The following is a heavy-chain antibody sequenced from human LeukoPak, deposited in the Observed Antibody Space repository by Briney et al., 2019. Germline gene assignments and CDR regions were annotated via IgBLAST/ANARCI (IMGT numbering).Heavy chain of an antibody. CDR3: ASTYGDYRGDWFDP. D-gene: IGHD4-17*01. CDR1: GYSFISYY. V-gene: IGHV7-4-1*02. J-gene: IGHJ5*02. Sequence: ASVKVSCKASGYSFISYYMHWVRQAPGQGLEWMGWINTNTGNPTYAQGFTGRFVFSLDTSVSTAYLQISSLKAEDTAVYYCASTYGDYRGDWFDPWGQGTLVTVSS. CDR2: INTNTGNP.